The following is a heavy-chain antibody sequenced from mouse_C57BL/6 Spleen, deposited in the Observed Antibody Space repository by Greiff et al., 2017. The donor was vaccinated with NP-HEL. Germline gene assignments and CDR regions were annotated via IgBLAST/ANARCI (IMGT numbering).Heavy chain of an antibody. V-gene: IGHV5-17*01. J-gene: IGHJ3*01. D-gene: IGHD2-3*01. CDR1: GFTFSDYG. Sequence: EVKLQESGGGLVKPGGSLKLSCAASGFTFSDYGMHWVRQAPEKGLEWVAYISSGSSTIYYADTVKGRFTISRDNAKNTLFLQMASLRSEDTAMYYCARNGYYEGFAYWGQGTLVTVSA. CDR3: ARNGYYEGFAY. CDR2: ISSGSSTI.